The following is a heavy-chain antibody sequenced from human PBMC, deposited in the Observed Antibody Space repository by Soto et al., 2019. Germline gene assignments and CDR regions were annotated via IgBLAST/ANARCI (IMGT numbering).Heavy chain of an antibody. J-gene: IGHJ5*02. CDR3: ATLVPAPIKLFPRLGWFDP. D-gene: IGHD2-2*01. Sequence: QVQLVQSGAEVKKPGSSVKVSCKASGGTFSSETITWVRQAPGQGLEWMGGIIPISDTANYAQNFRGRVTITADEATSTVYLELSSVRSEDTAVYYCATLVPAPIKLFPRLGWFDPWGQGTLVTVSS. CDR1: GGTFSSET. V-gene: IGHV1-69*01. CDR2: IIPISDTA.